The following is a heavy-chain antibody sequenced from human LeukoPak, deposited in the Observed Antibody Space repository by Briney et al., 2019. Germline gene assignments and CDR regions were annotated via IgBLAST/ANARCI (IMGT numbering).Heavy chain of an antibody. J-gene: IGHJ4*02. Sequence: GGSLRLSWAASGFTFSSYAMSWVRQAPGKGLEWVSAISGSGGSTYYADSVKGRFPISRDNSKNTLYLQMNSLRAEDTAVYYCAKFDSGIAAARAHFDCGGQGTLVTVSS. CDR2: ISGSGGST. V-gene: IGHV3-23*01. D-gene: IGHD6-13*01. CDR1: GFTFSSYA. CDR3: AKFDSGIAAARAHFDC.